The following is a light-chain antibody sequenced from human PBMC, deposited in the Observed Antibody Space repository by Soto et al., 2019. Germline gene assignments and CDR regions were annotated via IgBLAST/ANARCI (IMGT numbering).Light chain of an antibody. V-gene: IGKV3-15*01. Sequence: EVGMTQSPATLSVSPGEGATLSCRASDVVGSNLAWYQQKPGQAPRLLIYGASTRATGIPGRFSGSGFGTEFTLTISGLQPEDFAVYYCHQYNDWPPITFGQGTRLEIK. J-gene: IGKJ5*01. CDR2: GAS. CDR1: DVVGSN. CDR3: HQYNDWPPIT.